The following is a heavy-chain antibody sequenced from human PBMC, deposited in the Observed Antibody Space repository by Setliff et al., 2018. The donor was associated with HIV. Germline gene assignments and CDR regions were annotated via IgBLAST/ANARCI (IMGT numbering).Heavy chain of an antibody. CDR3: ARWSGDSSSWYLAD. V-gene: IGHV3-7*05. CDR2: IKKDGSKK. Sequence: GGSLRLSCEASGFTFGDYWMSWVRQAPGKGLEWVAHIKKDGSKKYYVDSVKGRFTISRENAKKLVSLQLSNLRTEDTAVYYCARWSGDSSSWYLADWGQGTLVTVSS. J-gene: IGHJ4*02. D-gene: IGHD6-13*01. CDR1: GFTFGDYW.